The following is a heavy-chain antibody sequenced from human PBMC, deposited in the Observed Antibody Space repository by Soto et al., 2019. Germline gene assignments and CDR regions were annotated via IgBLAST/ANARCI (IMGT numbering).Heavy chain of an antibody. CDR1: GYTFTVYY. V-gene: IGHV1-2*02. CDR3: ARDLAKGGVSAGFDY. CDR2: INPKSGGT. Sequence: ASVKVSCKASGYTFTVYYMHWVRQAPGQGLEWMGWINPKSGGTMYPQKFQGRVTMTWDTSISTAYMALTRLRSDDTAVYYCARDLAKGGVSAGFDYWGQGTLVTSPQ. D-gene: IGHD2-8*01. J-gene: IGHJ4*02.